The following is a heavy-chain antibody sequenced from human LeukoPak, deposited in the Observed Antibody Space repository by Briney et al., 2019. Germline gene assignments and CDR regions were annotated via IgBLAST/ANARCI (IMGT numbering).Heavy chain of an antibody. J-gene: IGHJ4*02. CDR1: GFTFSSYS. CDR3: AREIRYSGYDFDY. CDR2: ISGSGGST. V-gene: IGHV3-21*01. Sequence: GGSLRLSCAASGFTFSSYSMNWVRQAPGKGLEWVSAISGSGGSTYYADSVKGRFTISRDNAKNSLYLQMNSLRAEDTAVYYCAREIRYSGYDFDYWGQGTLVTVSS. D-gene: IGHD5-12*01.